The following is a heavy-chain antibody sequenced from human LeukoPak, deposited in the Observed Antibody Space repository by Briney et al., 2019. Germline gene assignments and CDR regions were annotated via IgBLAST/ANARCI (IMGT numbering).Heavy chain of an antibody. V-gene: IGHV1-18*01. CDR3: ARAPQQLASRVDF. Sequence: ASVKVSCKASGYTFSNYAISWVRQAPGQGLEWMGWISAYNGDTNFAQKFQGRVTLTTDTSTSTAYMELRSPRSDDTAVYYCARAPQQLASRVDFWGQGTLVTVSS. CDR2: ISAYNGDT. J-gene: IGHJ4*02. D-gene: IGHD6-13*01. CDR1: GYTFSNYA.